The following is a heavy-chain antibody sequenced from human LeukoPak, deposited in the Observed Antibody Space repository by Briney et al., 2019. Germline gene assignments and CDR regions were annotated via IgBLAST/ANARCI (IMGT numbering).Heavy chain of an antibody. CDR1: GGSIGSYY. D-gene: IGHD3-10*01. Sequence: SETLSLTCTVSGGSIGSYYWSWIRQPAGKGLEWIGRIYTGGSTNYNPSLKSRVTMSVDTSKNQFSLKLSSVTAADTAVYYCARDPSVLWFGEFRDWFDPWGQGTLVTVSS. CDR2: IYTGGST. J-gene: IGHJ5*02. CDR3: ARDPSVLWFGEFRDWFDP. V-gene: IGHV4-4*07.